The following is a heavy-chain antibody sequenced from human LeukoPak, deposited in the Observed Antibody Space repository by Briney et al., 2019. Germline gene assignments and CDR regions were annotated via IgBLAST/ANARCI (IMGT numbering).Heavy chain of an antibody. CDR1: GFTFSSDW. Sequence: GGSLRLSCAASGFTFSSDWMHWVRQAPGKGLVCVSYINGDGSSTNYADSVRGRFTISRDNAKKTLYLQMNSLRDEDTAVYYCVRGFDSWGLGTLDTVSS. CDR3: VRGFDS. CDR2: INGDGSST. J-gene: IGHJ5*01. V-gene: IGHV3-74*01.